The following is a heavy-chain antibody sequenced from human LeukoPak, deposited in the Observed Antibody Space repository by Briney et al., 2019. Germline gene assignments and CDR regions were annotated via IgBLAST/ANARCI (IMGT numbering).Heavy chain of an antibody. CDR1: GGSISSGDYY. V-gene: IGHV4-30-4*08. CDR3: ARETIAAAPIDY. Sequence: SQTLSLTCTVSGGSISSGDYYWSWIRQPPGKGLEWIGYIYYSGSTYYNPSLKSRVTISVDTSKNQFSLKLSSVTAADTAVYYCARETIAAAPIDYWGQGTLVTVSS. CDR2: IYYSGST. D-gene: IGHD6-13*01. J-gene: IGHJ4*02.